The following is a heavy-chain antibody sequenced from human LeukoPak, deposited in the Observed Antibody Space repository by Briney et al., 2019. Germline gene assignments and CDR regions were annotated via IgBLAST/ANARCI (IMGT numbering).Heavy chain of an antibody. CDR1: GGTFSSHP. D-gene: IGHD5-12*01. V-gene: IGHV1-69*13. CDR2: ITPIFGTA. Sequence: SVKVSCKASGGTFSSHPFTWVRQAPGQGLEWMGEITPIFGTANYAQRFQGRVTITADESTSTVYMELTSLRSDDTALYYCARNSRVASTSGLNYWGQGTMVTVSS. J-gene: IGHJ3*01. CDR3: ARNSRVASTSGLNY.